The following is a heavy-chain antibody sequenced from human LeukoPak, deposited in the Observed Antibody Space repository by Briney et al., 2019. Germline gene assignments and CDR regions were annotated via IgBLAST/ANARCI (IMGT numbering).Heavy chain of an antibody. V-gene: IGHV3-74*01. CDR2: IFADGSTT. Sequence: PGGSLILSCVASEFNFFSYGMQWVRQAPGKGLVWVSRIFADGSTTSYADPVKGRFTVSRDNAKNTLYLQMDSLRAEDTAVYYCARELPREVTLDYWGQGTLVTVSP. J-gene: IGHJ4*01. CDR3: ARELPREVTLDY. CDR1: EFNFFSYG. D-gene: IGHD2-21*02.